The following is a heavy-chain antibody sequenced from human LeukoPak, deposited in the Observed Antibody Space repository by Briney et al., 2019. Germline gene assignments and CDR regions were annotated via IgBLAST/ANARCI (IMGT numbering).Heavy chain of an antibody. CDR3: ARLELAAAGSRWFDP. CDR2: INHSGST. V-gene: IGHV4-34*01. J-gene: IGHJ5*02. Sequence: SETLSLTCAVYGGSFSGYYWSWIRQPPGKGLEWIGEINHSGSTNYNPSLKSRVTISVDTSKNQFSLKLSSVTAADTAVYYCARLELAAAGSRWFDPWGQGTLVTVSS. CDR1: GGSFSGYY. D-gene: IGHD6-13*01.